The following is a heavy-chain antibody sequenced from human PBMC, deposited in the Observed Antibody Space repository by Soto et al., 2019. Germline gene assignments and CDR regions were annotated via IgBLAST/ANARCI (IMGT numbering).Heavy chain of an antibody. Sequence: EVQLVETGGGLIQPGGSLRLSCAASGFSVGSNYMTWVRQSPGKGLEWVSLIYSNGDTDYADSVKGRFSISRDNFKNNLDLQMNNLRAEDTAVYHCARKSDSSHVPEAAGVWGRGTLVTGSS. CDR3: ARKSDSSHVPEAAGV. J-gene: IGHJ4*02. CDR2: IYSNGDT. CDR1: GFSVGSNY. V-gene: IGHV3-53*02. D-gene: IGHD6-13*01.